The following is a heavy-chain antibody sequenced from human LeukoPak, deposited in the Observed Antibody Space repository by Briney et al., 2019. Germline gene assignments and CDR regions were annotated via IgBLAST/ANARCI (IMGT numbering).Heavy chain of an antibody. V-gene: IGHV3-21*01. J-gene: IGHJ4*02. Sequence: GGSLRLSCAASGFTFSSYSMNWVRQAPGKGLEWVSSISSSSSYIYYADSLKGRFTISRDNAKNSLYLQMNSLRAEDTAVYYCARRHIAVAGPLDSWGQGTLVTVSS. CDR3: ARRHIAVAGPLDS. CDR2: ISSSSSYI. D-gene: IGHD6-19*01. CDR1: GFTFSSYS.